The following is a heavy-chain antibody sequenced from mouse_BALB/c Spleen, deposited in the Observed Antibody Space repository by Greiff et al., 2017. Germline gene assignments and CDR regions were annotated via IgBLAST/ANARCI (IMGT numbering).Heavy chain of an antibody. CDR3: ARGGGNPFDY. Sequence: EVQLQQSGGGLVQPGGSLKLSCAASGFTFSSYGMSWVRQTPDKRLELVATINSNGGSTYYPDSVKGRFTISRDNAKNTLYLQMSSLKSEDTAMYYCARGGGNPFDYWGQGTTLTVSS. CDR2: INSNGGST. D-gene: IGHD2-1*01. V-gene: IGHV5-6-3*01. CDR1: GFTFSSYG. J-gene: IGHJ2*01.